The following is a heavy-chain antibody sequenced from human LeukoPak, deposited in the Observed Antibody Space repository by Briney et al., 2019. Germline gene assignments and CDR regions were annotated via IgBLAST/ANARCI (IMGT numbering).Heavy chain of an antibody. CDR2: IYDSGST. CDR1: GGSISSGGYY. J-gene: IGHJ2*01. Sequence: SSETLSLTCTVSGGSISSGGYYWSWIRQHSGRGLEWIGYIYDSGSTYYNPSLKSRVTISVDTSKNQFSLKLSSVTAADTAVYYCAREKPIYYYDSSGYYDTASWYFDLWGRGTLVTVSS. V-gene: IGHV4-31*03. CDR3: AREKPIYYYDSSGYYDTASWYFDL. D-gene: IGHD3-22*01.